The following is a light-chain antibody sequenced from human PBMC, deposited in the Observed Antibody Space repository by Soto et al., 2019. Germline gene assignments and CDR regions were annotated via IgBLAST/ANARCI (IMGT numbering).Light chain of an antibody. CDR1: SSNIASNT. J-gene: IGLJ1*01. CDR2: SND. V-gene: IGLV1-44*01. CDR3: ASWDDSLNGHV. Sequence: QSVLTQLPSASGTPGQRVTVSCSGSSSNIASNTVNWYQQLPGTAPKLLIYSNDQRPSGVPDRFSASKSGTSASLAISGLQSEDEADYYCASWDDSLNGHVFGTGTKVTVL.